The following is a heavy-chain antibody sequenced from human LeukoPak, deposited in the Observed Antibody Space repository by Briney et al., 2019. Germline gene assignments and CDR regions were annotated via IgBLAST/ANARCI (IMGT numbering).Heavy chain of an antibody. V-gene: IGHV3-30*18. J-gene: IGHJ6*02. CDR3: AKGTYRGGDCYPQAPNYYFGMDV. Sequence: PGGSLRLSRAASGFTFSSYGMHWVRQAPGKGLEWVAIISYDVSNKYYADSVKGRFTISRDNSKNTLYLQMNSLRAEDTAVYYCAKGTYRGGDCYPQAPNYYFGMDVWGQGTTVTVSS. D-gene: IGHD2-21*02. CDR1: GFTFSSYG. CDR2: ISYDVSNK.